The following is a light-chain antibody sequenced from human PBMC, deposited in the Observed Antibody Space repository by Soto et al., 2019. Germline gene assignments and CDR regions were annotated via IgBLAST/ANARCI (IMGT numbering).Light chain of an antibody. CDR2: CNS. CDR3: QSYDSSLSGSRV. V-gene: IGLV1-40*01. Sequence: QSVLTQPPSVSGAPGQRVTISCTGSSSNIGAGYDVHWYQQLPGTAPKLLIYCNSNRPSGVPDRFSGSKSGTSASLAITGLQAEDEADYYCQSYDSSLSGSRVFGTGTKLTVL. J-gene: IGLJ1*01. CDR1: SSNIGAGYD.